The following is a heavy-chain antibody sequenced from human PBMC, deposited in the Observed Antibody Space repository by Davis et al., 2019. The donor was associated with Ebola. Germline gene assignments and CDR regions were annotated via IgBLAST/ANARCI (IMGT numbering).Heavy chain of an antibody. CDR2: IIPILGIA. Sequence: AASVKVSCKASGGTFSSYTISWVRQAPGQGLEWMGRIIPILGIANYAQKFQGRVTMTRNTSISTAYMELSSLRTEDTAVYYCAKDAEGEWLFPNPWFDPWGQGTLVTVSS. D-gene: IGHD3-3*01. V-gene: IGHV1-69*02. J-gene: IGHJ5*02. CDR3: AKDAEGEWLFPNPWFDP. CDR1: GGTFSSYT.